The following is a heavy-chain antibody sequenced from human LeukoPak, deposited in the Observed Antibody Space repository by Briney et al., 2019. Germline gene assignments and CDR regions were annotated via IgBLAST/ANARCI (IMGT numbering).Heavy chain of an antibody. D-gene: IGHD6-13*01. J-gene: IGHJ1*01. CDR2: INQDGTEK. CDR3: ASAPAAGTSEYFQH. Sequence: GGSLRLSCAASGFTFSSYWMSWVRQAPGEGLEWVAKINQDGTEKAYVDSVRGRFTISRDNAKNSLFLQMNSLRAEDTALYYCASAPAAGTSEYFQHWGQGTLVTVSS. V-gene: IGHV3-7*03. CDR1: GFTFSSYW.